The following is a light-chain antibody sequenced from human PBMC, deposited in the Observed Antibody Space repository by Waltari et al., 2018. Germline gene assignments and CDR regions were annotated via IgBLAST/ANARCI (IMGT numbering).Light chain of an antibody. J-gene: IGKJ2*03. Sequence: DIQMTQSPSSLSASVGARVTITFRGSPGISSWLAWYQQKPGKAPKLLIYKASSLQSGIPSRFSGSGSGTDFTLTISSLQPEDFATYYCQQYNSAPYSFGQGTKIEIK. CDR3: QQYNSAPYS. CDR1: PGISSW. CDR2: KAS. V-gene: IGKV1-12*01.